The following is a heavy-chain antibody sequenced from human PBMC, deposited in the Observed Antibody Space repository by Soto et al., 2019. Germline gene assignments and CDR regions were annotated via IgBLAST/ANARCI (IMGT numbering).Heavy chain of an antibody. Sequence: EVQLLESGGGLVQPGGSLRLSCAASGFTFSSYAMSWVRQAPGKGLEWVSGISGSGGATYYADSVKGRLTISRDNSKNTLYLQMNSLRAEDTAVYYCSRDRYCSGGSCYSEWAFDIWGQGTMVTVSS. CDR1: GFTFSSYA. CDR2: ISGSGGAT. V-gene: IGHV3-23*01. CDR3: SRDRYCSGGSCYSEWAFDI. J-gene: IGHJ3*02. D-gene: IGHD2-15*01.